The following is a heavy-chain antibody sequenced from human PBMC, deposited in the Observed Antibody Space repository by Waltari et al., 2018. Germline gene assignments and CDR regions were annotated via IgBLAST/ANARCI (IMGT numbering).Heavy chain of an antibody. Sequence: VQLQESGPGLVQPSQTLSLTCTVPGGAIHSRSSYWSWIRQPAGKGREGIGRIYTSGSTNYNPSLKSRVTISVDTSKNQFSLKLSSVTAADTAVYYCARDRDYFDYWGQGTLVTVSS. CDR2: IYTSGST. CDR3: ARDRDYFDY. J-gene: IGHJ4*02. V-gene: IGHV4-61*02. CDR1: GGAIHSRSSY.